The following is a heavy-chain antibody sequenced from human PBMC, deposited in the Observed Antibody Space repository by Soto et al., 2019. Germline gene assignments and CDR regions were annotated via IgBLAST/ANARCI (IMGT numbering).Heavy chain of an antibody. CDR3: CPRGAVADPRGY. Sequence: QVQLQQWGAVLLKPSETLSLTCAVYGGSFSDFYWTWVRQPPGKGLEWIGEINHSGSTNYNPTLKIRGAISVATSKNQCTLNLTSVTAADTAVYYCCPRGAVADPRGYWGQGTLVTVSS. J-gene: IGHJ4*02. V-gene: IGHV4-34*01. D-gene: IGHD6-19*01. CDR1: GGSFSDFY. CDR2: INHSGST.